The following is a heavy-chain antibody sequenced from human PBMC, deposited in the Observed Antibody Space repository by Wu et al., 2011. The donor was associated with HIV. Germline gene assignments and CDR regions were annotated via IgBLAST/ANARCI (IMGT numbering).Heavy chain of an antibody. D-gene: IGHD2-2*03. Sequence: QVQLVQSGAEVKKPGSSVRVSCKASGDTFNSYAFSWVRQAPGQGLEWMGGIIPIFGTANYAQNFQGRVTITADKSTSIAYMELSSLTFEDTAVYFCARDGGFCGSASCAKFYYYGLDVWGQGTAVTVSS. J-gene: IGHJ6*02. CDR1: GDTFNSYA. V-gene: IGHV1-69*06. CDR3: ARDGGFCGSASCAKFYYYGLDV. CDR2: IIPIFGTA.